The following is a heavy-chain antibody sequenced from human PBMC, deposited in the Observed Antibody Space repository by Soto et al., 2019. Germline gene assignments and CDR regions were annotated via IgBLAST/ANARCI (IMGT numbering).Heavy chain of an antibody. V-gene: IGHV1-3*01. CDR2: INAGNGNT. CDR3: EREWEPPSGTYYFDY. CDR1: GYTFTSYA. J-gene: IGHJ4*02. Sequence: QVQLVQSGAEVKKPGASVKVSCKAAGYTFTSYAMHWLRQAPGQRLEWMGWINAGNGNTKYSQKSQGRVTITRDTSASTAYMELSSLRSEDTAVYYCEREWEPPSGTYYFDYWGQGTLVTVSS. D-gene: IGHD1-26*01.